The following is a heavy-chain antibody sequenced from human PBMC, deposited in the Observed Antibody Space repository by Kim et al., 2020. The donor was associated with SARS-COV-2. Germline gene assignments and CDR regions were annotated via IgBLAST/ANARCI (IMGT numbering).Heavy chain of an antibody. J-gene: IGHJ4*02. D-gene: IGHD6-6*01. Sequence: SQTLSLTCAISGDSVSSNSAAWNWIRQSPSRGLEWLGRTYYRSKWYNDYAVSVKSRITINPDTSNNQFSLQLNSVTPEDTAVYYCARSVPPREYSSSSWFDYWGQGTLVTVSS. CDR2: TYYRSKWYN. CDR1: GDSVSSNSAA. V-gene: IGHV6-1*01. CDR3: ARSVPPREYSSSSWFDY.